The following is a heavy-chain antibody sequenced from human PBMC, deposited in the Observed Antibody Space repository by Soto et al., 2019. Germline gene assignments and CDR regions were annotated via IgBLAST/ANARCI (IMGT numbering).Heavy chain of an antibody. D-gene: IGHD1-26*01. V-gene: IGHV1-18*01. Sequence: ASVALCCKASGYTFTSYGSMWVRQAPGQGLEWMGWISAYNGNTNYAQKLQGRVTMTTDTSTSTAYMELRSLRSDDTAVYYCARVKSGGWYFDLWGRGTLVTVSS. CDR3: ARVKSGGWYFDL. CDR2: ISAYNGNT. J-gene: IGHJ2*01. CDR1: GYTFTSYG.